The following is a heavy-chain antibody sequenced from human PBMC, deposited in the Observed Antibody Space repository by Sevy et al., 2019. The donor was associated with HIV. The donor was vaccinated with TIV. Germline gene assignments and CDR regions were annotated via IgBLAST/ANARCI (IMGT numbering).Heavy chain of an antibody. CDR2: MDHRGTT. D-gene: IGHD6-25*01. CDR3: AAAAGTDVLGYYFDS. Sequence: SETLSLTCTVSGGSIISSRWWSWFRQTPKKGLEWIGDMDHRGTTNHNPSLKSRVFISVDQSKNQFSLKLTSVTSADTAVYYCAAAAGTDVLGYYFDSWGQGTLVTVSS. J-gene: IGHJ4*02. V-gene: IGHV4-4*02. CDR1: GGSIISSRW.